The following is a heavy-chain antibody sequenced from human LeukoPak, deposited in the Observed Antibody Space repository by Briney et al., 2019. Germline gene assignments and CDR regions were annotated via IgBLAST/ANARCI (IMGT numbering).Heavy chain of an antibody. CDR1: GYTFTGYY. J-gene: IGHJ4*02. CDR3: ARDEGGDSGSYDY. D-gene: IGHD1-26*01. V-gene: IGHV1-2*02. CDR2: INPNSGGT. Sequence: GASVKVSCKASGYTFTGYYMHWVRQAPGQGLEWMGWINPNSGGTNYAQKFQGRVTMTRDTSISTAYMELSSLRSEDTAVYYCARDEGGDSGSYDYWGQGTLVTVSS.